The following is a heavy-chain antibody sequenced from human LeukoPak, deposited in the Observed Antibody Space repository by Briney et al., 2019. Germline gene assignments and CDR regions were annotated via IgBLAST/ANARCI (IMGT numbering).Heavy chain of an antibody. J-gene: IGHJ4*02. CDR2: KKQDGSEK. Sequence: GGSLRLSCAASGFTFSNAWMSLGRQVPGKGVEWVANKKQDGSEKYYVDSVKGRFTISRDDAKNSLYLQMNNLRAEDTAVYYCARDAAGYSSGWYVGYWGQGTLVTVSS. V-gene: IGHV3-7*01. CDR3: ARDAAGYSSGWYVGY. D-gene: IGHD6-19*01. CDR1: GFTFSNAW.